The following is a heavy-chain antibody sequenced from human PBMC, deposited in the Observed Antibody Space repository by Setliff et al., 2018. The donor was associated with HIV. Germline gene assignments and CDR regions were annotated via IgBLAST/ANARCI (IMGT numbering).Heavy chain of an antibody. CDR2: MYHTGST. J-gene: IGHJ4*02. D-gene: IGHD5-12*01. Sequence: SETLSLTCAVSGYSISSGCYWGWIRRPPGKGLEWIGSMYHTGSTYYSPSLNSRFTISVDTSKNQFSLKLRSVTAADTAVYYCARQPLYNDYDWRSYYFDYWGQGSLVTVSS. CDR3: ARQPLYNDYDWRSYYFDY. CDR1: GYSISSGCY. V-gene: IGHV4-38-2*01.